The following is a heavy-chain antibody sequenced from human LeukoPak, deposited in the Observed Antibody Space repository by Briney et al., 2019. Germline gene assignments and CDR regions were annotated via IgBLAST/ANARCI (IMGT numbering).Heavy chain of an antibody. J-gene: IGHJ6*02. CDR3: ARDGSSWYNGDYYYDMDV. D-gene: IGHD6-13*01. V-gene: IGHV3-74*01. Sequence: GGSLRLFCAASGFTFSSYWMHWVRQAPGKGLVWVSRINSDGSSTSYADSVKGRFTISRDNAKNTLYLQMNSLRAEDTAVYYCARDGSSWYNGDYYYDMDVWGQGTTVTVSS. CDR1: GFTFSSYW. CDR2: INSDGSST.